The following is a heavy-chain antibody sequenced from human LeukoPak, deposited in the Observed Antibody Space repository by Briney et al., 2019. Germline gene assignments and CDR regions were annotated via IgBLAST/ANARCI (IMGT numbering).Heavy chain of an antibody. CDR1: GYTFTGYY. CDR2: IDPNSGDT. CDR3: ARDRRFLGFDP. J-gene: IGHJ5*02. D-gene: IGHD3-3*01. V-gene: IGHV1-2*02. Sequence: ASVKVSCKASGYTFTGYYMHWVRQAPGQGLEWMGWIDPNSGDTNYAQKFQGRVTMTRDTSISTAYMELSRLRSDDTAVYYCARDRRFLGFDPWGQGTLVTVSS.